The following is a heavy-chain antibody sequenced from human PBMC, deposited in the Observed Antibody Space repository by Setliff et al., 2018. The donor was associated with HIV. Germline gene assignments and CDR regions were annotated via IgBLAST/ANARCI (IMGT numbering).Heavy chain of an antibody. CDR2: IYYSGST. V-gene: IGHV4-59*01. CDR1: GGSISSNY. J-gene: IGHJ3*02. Sequence: TLPLTCTVSGGSISSNYWSRMRQPPGKGLEWIGHIYYSGSTNYNPSLKSRVTISVDTSRNQFSLNLSSVTAADTAVYYCARFPLLHKNAFDIWGQGTMVTVSS. D-gene: IGHD2-15*01. CDR3: ARFPLLHKNAFDI.